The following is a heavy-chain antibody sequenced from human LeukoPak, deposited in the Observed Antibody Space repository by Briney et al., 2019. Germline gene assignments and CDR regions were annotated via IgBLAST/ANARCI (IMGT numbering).Heavy chain of an antibody. CDR3: ADAIQGGHYDSSGYYLFDY. V-gene: IGHV3-23*01. CDR2: ISGSGGST. D-gene: IGHD3-22*01. Sequence: PGGSLRLSCAASGFTFSSYAMSWVRQAPGKGLEWVSAISGSGGSTYYADSVKGRFTISRDNSKNTLYLQMNSLRAEDTAVYYCADAIQGGHYDSSGYYLFDYWGQGTLVTVSS. J-gene: IGHJ4*02. CDR1: GFTFSSYA.